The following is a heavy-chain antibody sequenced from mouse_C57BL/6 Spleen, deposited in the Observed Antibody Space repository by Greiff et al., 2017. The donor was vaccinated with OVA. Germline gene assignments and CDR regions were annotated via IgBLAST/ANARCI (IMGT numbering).Heavy chain of an antibody. CDR1: GYTFTDYY. CDR3: ARKNDYDGDYYAMDY. J-gene: IGHJ4*01. D-gene: IGHD2-4*01. CDR2: INPYNGGT. V-gene: IGHV1-19*01. Sequence: EVQLQQSGPVLVKPGASVKMSCKASGYTFTDYYMNWVKQSHGKSLEWIGVINPYNGGTSYNQKFKGKATLTVDKSSSTAYMELNSLTSEDSAVYSSARKNDYDGDYYAMDYWGQGTSVTVSS.